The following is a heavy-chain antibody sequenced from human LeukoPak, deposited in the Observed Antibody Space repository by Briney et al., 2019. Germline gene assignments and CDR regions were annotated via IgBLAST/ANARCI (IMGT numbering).Heavy chain of an antibody. CDR3: ARDWYLYGDSYVADY. CDR2: INPSGGST. Sequence: ASVKVSCKASGYTFTSYYMHWVRQAPGQGLEWMGIINPSGGSTSYAQKFQGRVTMTRDTSTSTVYMELSSLRSEDTAVYYCARDWYLYGDSYVADYWGQGTLVTVSS. CDR1: GYTFTSYY. J-gene: IGHJ4*02. D-gene: IGHD4-17*01. V-gene: IGHV1-46*01.